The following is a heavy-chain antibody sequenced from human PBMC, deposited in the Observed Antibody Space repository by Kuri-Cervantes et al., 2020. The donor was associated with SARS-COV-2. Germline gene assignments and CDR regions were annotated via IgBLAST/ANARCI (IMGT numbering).Heavy chain of an antibody. CDR2: IYYSGST. CDR3: AVSSANIWSGYFGGVYFDY. J-gene: IGHJ4*02. Sequence: SETLSLTCPLTSSSTCTSSYYWGWIRQPPVEGLDGIGSIYYSGSTYYNPSLKTRVTISVDTSKNQFSLKLSSVTAADTAVYYCAVSSANIWSGYFGGVYFDYWGQGTLVTVSS. V-gene: IGHV4-39*01. CDR1: SSSTCTSSYY. D-gene: IGHD3-3*01.